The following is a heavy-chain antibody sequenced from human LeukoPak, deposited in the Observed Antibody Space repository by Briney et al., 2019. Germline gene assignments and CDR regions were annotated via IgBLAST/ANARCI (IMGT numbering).Heavy chain of an antibody. J-gene: IGHJ4*02. Sequence: PGGSLRLSCAASGFTFSSYAMTWVRQASGKGLEWVSSISGSGGSTYYADSVKGRFTISRDNSKNTLYLQMNSLRAEDTAVYYCAKARGVATTPYDYWGQGTLVTVSS. CDR3: AKARGVATTPYDY. CDR1: GFTFSSYA. V-gene: IGHV3-23*01. D-gene: IGHD5-12*01. CDR2: ISGSGGST.